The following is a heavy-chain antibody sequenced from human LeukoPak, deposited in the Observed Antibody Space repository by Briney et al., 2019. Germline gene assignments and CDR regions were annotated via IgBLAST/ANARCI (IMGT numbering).Heavy chain of an antibody. CDR2: IYYSGST. J-gene: IGHJ4*02. CDR1: GGSISSYY. V-gene: IGHV4-59*08. CDR3: ARHLQIAYFDY. D-gene: IGHD3-22*01. Sequence: SETLSLTCTVSGGSISSYYWSWIRQPPGKGLEWIGYIYYSGSTNYNPSLKSRVTISVDTSKNQFSLKLSSVTAADTAVYYCARHLQIAYFDYWGQGTLVTVSS.